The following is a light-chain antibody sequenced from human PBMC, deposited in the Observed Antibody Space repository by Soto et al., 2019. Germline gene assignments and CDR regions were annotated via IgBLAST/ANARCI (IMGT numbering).Light chain of an antibody. CDR1: QGISTL. CDR2: TAS. CDR3: QQANSFPLT. J-gene: IGKJ4*01. Sequence: DIQMTQSPSSVSASVGDRVTMTCRASQGISTLFAWYQQKPGKAPNLLIHTASSLQSGVPSRFSGSGSATDFTLTISSLQPEDFATYYCQQANSFPLTFGGGTKVEI. V-gene: IGKV1-12*01.